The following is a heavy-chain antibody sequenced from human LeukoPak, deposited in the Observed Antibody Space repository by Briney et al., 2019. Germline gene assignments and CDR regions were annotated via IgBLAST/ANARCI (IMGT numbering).Heavy chain of an antibody. D-gene: IGHD2-15*01. J-gene: IGHJ4*02. Sequence: GGSLRLSCTASGFTFSDYYMSWIRQTPGKGLEWVSYVNNNGGIIYYADSVKGRFTISRDNAKNSLSLQMNTLIADDTAVYYCAKGVAPDYWGQGTLVTVSS. CDR1: GFTFSDYY. CDR2: VNNNGGII. CDR3: AKGVAPDY. V-gene: IGHV3-11*01.